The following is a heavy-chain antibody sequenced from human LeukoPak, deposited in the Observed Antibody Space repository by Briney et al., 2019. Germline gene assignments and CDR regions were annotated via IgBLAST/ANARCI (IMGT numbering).Heavy chain of an antibody. D-gene: IGHD6-13*01. CDR3: ARFSSSWYYFDY. CDR1: GFTLRTNW. CDR2: IKQDGSEK. Sequence: TGGSLRLSCAASGFTLRTNWMSCVRQAPGKGLEGVANIKQDGSEKYYVASVKGRFTISRDNSNNSLYLQMNSLRAEDTAVYYCARFSSSWYYFDYWGQGTLVAVSS. V-gene: IGHV3-7*01. J-gene: IGHJ4*02.